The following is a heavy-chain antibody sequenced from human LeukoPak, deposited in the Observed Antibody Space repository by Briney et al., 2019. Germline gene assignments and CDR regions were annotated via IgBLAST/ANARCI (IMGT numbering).Heavy chain of an antibody. D-gene: IGHD3-10*01. J-gene: IGHJ5*02. CDR1: GPSVTSGGFY. CDR2: VYYTGST. Sequence: SETLSLTCSVSGPSVTSGGFYWGSLRQPPGKGLQWLATVYYTGSTYYNPSLRSRVTISIDTSKNQFSLSLRSLIAADTAVYYCARHSGSGSLSRPFDPWGQGTLVTVSS. V-gene: IGHV4-39*01. CDR3: ARHSGSGSLSRPFDP.